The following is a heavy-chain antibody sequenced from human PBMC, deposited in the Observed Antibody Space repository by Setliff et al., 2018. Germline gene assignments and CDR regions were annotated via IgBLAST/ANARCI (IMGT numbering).Heavy chain of an antibody. J-gene: IGHJ4*02. CDR1: GASISSGTYY. D-gene: IGHD5-12*01. CDR2: IQSTGNT. Sequence: SETLSLTCDVSGASISSGTYYWSWIRQPAGKGLEWIGLIQSTGNTNYNPSLQSRVTISIDTSKNQFSLKMSSVTAADTAMYYCAGTPALGTSWLSPFDYWGQGTLVTVSS. CDR3: AGTPALGTSWLSPFDY. V-gene: IGHV4-61*02.